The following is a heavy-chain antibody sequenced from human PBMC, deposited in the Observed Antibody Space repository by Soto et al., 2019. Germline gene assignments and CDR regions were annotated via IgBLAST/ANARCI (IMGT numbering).Heavy chain of an antibody. CDR2: IRGDGGQT. V-gene: IGHV3-23*01. CDR3: ARDVGLDSDDFFAY. J-gene: IGHJ4*02. Sequence: GGSLRLSCTASGFTFTSYGMGWVRQAPGKGLQWVSTIRGDGGQTHYTDSVKGRFSISRDNSRNTVYLQMDSLRAEDTAMYFCARDVGLDSDDFFAYWGQGTQVTVSS. D-gene: IGHD3-9*01. CDR1: GFTFTSYG.